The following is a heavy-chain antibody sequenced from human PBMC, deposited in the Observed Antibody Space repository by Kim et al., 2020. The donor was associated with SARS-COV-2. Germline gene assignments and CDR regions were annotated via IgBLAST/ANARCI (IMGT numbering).Heavy chain of an antibody. V-gene: IGHV3-33*06. D-gene: IGHD3-10*01. J-gene: IGHJ4*02. CDR3: AKALGAGAYFDY. Sequence: YYAASVKSRVTISRDNSKNTLYLQMNSLRAEDTAVYYCAKALGAGAYFDYWGQGTLVTVSS.